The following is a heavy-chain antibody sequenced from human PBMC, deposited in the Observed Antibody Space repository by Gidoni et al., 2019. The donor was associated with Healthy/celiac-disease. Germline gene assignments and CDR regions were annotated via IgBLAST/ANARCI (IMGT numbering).Heavy chain of an antibody. D-gene: IGHD1-7*01. CDR1: GGSISSYY. CDR2: IYYSGST. Sequence: QVQLQESGPGLVKPSETLSLTCTVSGGSISSYYWRWIRQPPGKGLEWIGYIYYSGSTNYNPSLKSRVTISVDTSKNQFSLKLSSVTAADTAVYYCASGRINELQERYYYYYGMDVWGQGTTVTVSS. J-gene: IGHJ6*02. V-gene: IGHV4-59*01. CDR3: ASGRINELQERYYYYYGMDV.